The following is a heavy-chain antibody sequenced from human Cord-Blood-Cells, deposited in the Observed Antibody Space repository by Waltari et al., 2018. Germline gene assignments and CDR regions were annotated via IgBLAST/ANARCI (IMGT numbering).Heavy chain of an antibody. D-gene: IGHD3-3*01. CDR2: INPKSGGT. J-gene: IGHJ3*02. CDR1: GYTFTGYY. Sequence: QVQLVQSGAEVKKPGASVKVSCKASGYTFTGYYMHWVRQATGQGLEWMGWINPKSGGTNYAQKFQGWVTMTRDTSISTAYMELSRLRSDDTAVYYCARDRNRAFWSGYYAFDIWGQGTMVTVSS. CDR3: ARDRNRAFWSGYYAFDI. V-gene: IGHV1-2*04.